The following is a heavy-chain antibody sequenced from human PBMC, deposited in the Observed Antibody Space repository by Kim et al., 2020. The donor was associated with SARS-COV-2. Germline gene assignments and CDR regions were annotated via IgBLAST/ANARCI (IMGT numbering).Heavy chain of an antibody. CDR2: IYYSGST. CDR3: ARHGYSHGSGSYSDY. D-gene: IGHD3-10*01. Sequence: SETLSLTCTVSGGSISSSSYYWGWIRQPPGKGLEWIGSIYYSGSTYYNPSLKSRVTISVDTSKNQFSLKLSSVTAADTAVYYCARHGYSHGSGSYSDYWGQGTLVTVSS. V-gene: IGHV4-39*01. J-gene: IGHJ4*02. CDR1: GGSISSSSYY.